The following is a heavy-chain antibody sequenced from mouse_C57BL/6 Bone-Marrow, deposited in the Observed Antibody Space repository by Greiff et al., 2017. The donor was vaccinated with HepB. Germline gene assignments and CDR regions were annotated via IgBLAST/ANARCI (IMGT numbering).Heavy chain of an antibody. J-gene: IGHJ2*01. CDR1: GYTFTSYG. V-gene: IGHV1-81*01. D-gene: IGHD2-3*01. CDR2: IFPRSGNT. CDR3: ASDGYYDFDY. Sequence: QVQLQQSGAELARPGASVKLSCKASGYTFTSYGISWVKQRTGQGLEWIGEIFPRSGNTYYNEKFKGKATLTADKSSSTAYMELRSLTSEDSAVYFCASDGYYDFDYWGQGTTLTVSS.